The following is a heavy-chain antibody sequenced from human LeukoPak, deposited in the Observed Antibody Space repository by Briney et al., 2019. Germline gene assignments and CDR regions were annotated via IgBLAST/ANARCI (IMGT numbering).Heavy chain of an antibody. D-gene: IGHD1-14*01. J-gene: IGHJ4*02. Sequence: GGSLRLSCAASGFTVLNNDMTWLRQAPRKGLDWVSVLYSDGNTKYADSVQGRFTISRDNSKNTLYLEMNSLSPDDTAVYYCARGVEPLAANTLAYWGQGTLVTVSS. V-gene: IGHV3-53*01. CDR1: GFTVLNND. CDR3: ARGVEPLAANTLAY. CDR2: LYSDGNT.